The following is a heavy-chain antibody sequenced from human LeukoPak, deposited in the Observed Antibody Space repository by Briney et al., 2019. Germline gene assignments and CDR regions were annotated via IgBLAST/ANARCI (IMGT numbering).Heavy chain of an antibody. V-gene: IGHV1-2*02. CDR1: GYTFTGYY. CDR3: ATGSYCSGGSCYFGEFDY. D-gene: IGHD2-15*01. CDR2: INPNSGGT. Sequence: ASVKVSCKASGYTFTGYYMHWVRQAPGQGLEWMGWINPNSGGTNYAQKFQGRVTMTRDTSISTAYMELSSLRSEDTAVYYCATGSYCSGGSCYFGEFDYWGQGTLVTVSS. J-gene: IGHJ4*02.